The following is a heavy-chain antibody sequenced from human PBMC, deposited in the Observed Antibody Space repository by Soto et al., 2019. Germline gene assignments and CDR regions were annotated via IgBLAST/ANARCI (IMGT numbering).Heavy chain of an antibody. CDR2: VYWADDK. V-gene: IGHV2-5*02. CDR3: AHMIEGTFFEH. CDR1: GVSLSTSGMG. D-gene: IGHD2-21*01. J-gene: IGHJ4*02. Sequence: QVTLKESGPTLVKPTQTLTLTCTFSGVSLSTSGMGVGWIRQRTGKALEWLALVYWADDKRYSPSLKSRLTFTKDTSKNQVVLTKTYMDPVDTSTYYCAHMIEGTFFEHWGQGTLVTVSS.